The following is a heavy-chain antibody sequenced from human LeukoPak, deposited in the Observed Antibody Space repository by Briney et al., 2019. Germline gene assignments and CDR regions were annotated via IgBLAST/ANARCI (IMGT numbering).Heavy chain of an antibody. CDR2: IRSKANSYAT. J-gene: IGHJ4*02. Sequence: GGSLKLSCAASGFTFSGSAMHWVRQASGKGLEWVGRIRSKANSYATAYAASVKGRFTIPRDDSKNTAYLQMNSLKTEDTAVYYCAKDRRSVTPYYSDYWGQGTLVTVSS. CDR1: GFTFSGSA. CDR3: AKDRRSVTPYYSDY. V-gene: IGHV3-73*01. D-gene: IGHD2-21*02.